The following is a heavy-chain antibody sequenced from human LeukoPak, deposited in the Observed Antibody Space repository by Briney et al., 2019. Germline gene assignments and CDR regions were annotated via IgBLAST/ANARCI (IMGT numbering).Heavy chain of an antibody. CDR1: GFTFSSYA. D-gene: IGHD2-21*02. J-gene: IGHJ4*02. V-gene: IGHV3-30-3*01. CDR2: ISYDGTNK. CDR3: ARGFVLGAAKNYFDY. Sequence: GGSLRLSCAASGFTFSSYAMHWVRQAPGKGLEWVAVISYDGTNKYYADSVKGRFTISRDNSKNTLSLQMNSLRAEDTALYYCARGFVLGAAKNYFDYWGQGALVTVSS.